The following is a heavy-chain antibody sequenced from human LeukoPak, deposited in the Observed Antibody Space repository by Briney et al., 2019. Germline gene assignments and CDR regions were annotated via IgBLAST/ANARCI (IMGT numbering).Heavy chain of an antibody. D-gene: IGHD6-19*01. Sequence: GGSLRLSCAVSGFSFSSYWMSWVRQAPGKGLECVANIKEDGSEIHYVDSVKGRFTLSRDNARNSLYLQMTSLRVEDTAVYFCARNGRVVGSGWSYFFFDYWGQGTRVTVSS. CDR2: IKEDGSEI. V-gene: IGHV3-7*01. CDR3: ARNGRVVGSGWSYFFFDY. CDR1: GFSFSSYW. J-gene: IGHJ4*02.